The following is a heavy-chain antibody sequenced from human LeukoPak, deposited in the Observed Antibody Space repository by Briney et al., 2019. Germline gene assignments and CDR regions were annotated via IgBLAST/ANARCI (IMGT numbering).Heavy chain of an antibody. J-gene: IGHJ3*02. V-gene: IGHV4-4*07. D-gene: IGHD1-7*01. CDR2: VYTSGST. CDR3: ARLITGTTTAFDI. Sequence: SETLSLTCTVSGGSSGGYCWSWIRQPAGKGLEWIGRVYTSGSTHYNPSLKSRVTMSVDTSKNQFSLKLSSVTAADTAVYYCARLITGTTTAFDIWGQGTMVTVSS. CDR1: GGSSGGYC.